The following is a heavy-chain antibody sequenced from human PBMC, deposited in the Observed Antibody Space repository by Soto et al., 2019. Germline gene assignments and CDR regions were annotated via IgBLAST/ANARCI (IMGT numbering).Heavy chain of an antibody. CDR1: GIALRNYT. Sequence: EVQLLESGGGLVQPGGSLRLSCAASGIALRNYTMSWVRQAPGKGLEWVSTINGSGGTTFYEDSVKGRFTISRDNSKNTLYLQMNSLIAEDTAVYYCAPDFDDSSAYALLGDWGQGTLVTVSS. J-gene: IGHJ4*02. CDR2: INGSGGTT. CDR3: APDFDDSSAYALLGD. V-gene: IGHV3-23*01. D-gene: IGHD3-22*01.